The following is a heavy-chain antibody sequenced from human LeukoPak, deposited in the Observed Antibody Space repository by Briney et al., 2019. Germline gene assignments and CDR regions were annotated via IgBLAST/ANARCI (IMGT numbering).Heavy chain of an antibody. V-gene: IGHV3-48*03. D-gene: IGHD1-26*01. CDR2: ISIDGKTI. CDR1: GFTFSSYE. CDR3: ASLWELIGS. J-gene: IGHJ4*02. Sequence: GGSLRLSCAASGFTFSSYEMDWVRQAPGKGLEWVSYISIDGKTIHYADSVKGRFTISRDNAKNSVYLQMNSLRVEDTAIYYCASLWELIGSWGQGTLVAVSS.